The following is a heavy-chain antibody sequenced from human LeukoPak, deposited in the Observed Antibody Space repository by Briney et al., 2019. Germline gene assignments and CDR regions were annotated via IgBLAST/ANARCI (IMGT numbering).Heavy chain of an antibody. CDR1: GFTFSSYA. CDR3: ARLGSGELDIDY. J-gene: IGHJ4*02. CDR2: ISSNGGST. V-gene: IGHV3-64*01. D-gene: IGHD1-26*01. Sequence: PGGSLRLSCAASGFTFSSYAMHWVRQAPGKGLEYVSAISSNGGSTYYANSVKGRFTTSRDNSKNTLYLQMGSLRAEDMAVYYCARLGSGELDIDYWGQGTLVTVSS.